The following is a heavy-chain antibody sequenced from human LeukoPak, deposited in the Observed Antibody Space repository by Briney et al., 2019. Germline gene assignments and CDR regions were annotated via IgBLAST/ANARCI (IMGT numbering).Heavy chain of an antibody. CDR2: TYYRSKWYN. CDR3: TRQPPWGLYYFDS. J-gene: IGHJ4*02. Sequence: SQTLSLTCAISGDSVSSNSAAWNWIRQSPSRGLEWLGRTYYRSKWYNDYAVSVKSRITINPDTSKNQFSLQLNSVTAADTAVYYCTRQPPWGLYYFDSWGQGALVTVSS. D-gene: IGHD3-16*01. CDR1: GDSVSSNSAA. V-gene: IGHV6-1*01.